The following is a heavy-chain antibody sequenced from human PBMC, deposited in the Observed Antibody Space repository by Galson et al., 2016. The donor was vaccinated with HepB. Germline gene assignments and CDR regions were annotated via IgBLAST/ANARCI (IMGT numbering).Heavy chain of an antibody. CDR1: GGSISSSSYY. CDR3: ARQGYNILTGYINYFDY. V-gene: IGHV4-39*01. Sequence: SETLSLTCTVSGGSISSSSYYWGWILQPPGKGLEWIGPIYYSGSTYYNPSLKSRVTISVDTSKNQFSLKLSSVTAADTALYYCARQGYNILTGYINYFDYWGQGTLVTVSS. CDR2: IYYSGST. J-gene: IGHJ4*02. D-gene: IGHD3-9*01.